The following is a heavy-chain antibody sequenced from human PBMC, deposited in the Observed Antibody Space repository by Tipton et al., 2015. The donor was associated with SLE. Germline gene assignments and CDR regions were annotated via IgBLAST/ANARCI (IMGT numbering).Heavy chain of an antibody. CDR2: ISSSSSLT. Sequence: SLRLSCAASGFTFSDYYMSWIRQAPGKGLEWVSYISSSSSLTNYADSVKGRFTIFRDNAKNSVHLHMNSLRAEDTGVYYCARGPMLDYWGQGTLVTVSS. CDR1: GFTFSDYY. V-gene: IGHV3-11*06. CDR3: ARGPMLDY. D-gene: IGHD3-10*02. J-gene: IGHJ4*02.